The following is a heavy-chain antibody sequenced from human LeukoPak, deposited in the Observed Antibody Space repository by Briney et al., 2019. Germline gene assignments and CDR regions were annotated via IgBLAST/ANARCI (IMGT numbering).Heavy chain of an antibody. CDR1: GYTFTSYG. Sequence: GASVKVSRKASGYTFTSYGISWVRQAPGQGLEWMGWISGYNGNTYYAQYLQGRVTLTTDTPTSTAYLELRGLRSEDTAVYYCARVLDNTSGYYSNRGMDVWGLGTTVTVSS. D-gene: IGHD3-22*01. J-gene: IGHJ6*02. CDR3: ARVLDNTSGYYSNRGMDV. CDR2: ISGYNGNT. V-gene: IGHV1-18*01.